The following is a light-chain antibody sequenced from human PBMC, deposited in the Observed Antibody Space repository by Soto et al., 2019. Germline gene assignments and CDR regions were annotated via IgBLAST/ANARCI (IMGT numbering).Light chain of an antibody. CDR1: ESVSSN. J-gene: IGKJ5*01. V-gene: IGKV3-15*01. CDR2: GAS. CDR3: QPYNSWLPIT. Sequence: VMTLSPATLSVSPGERATLCFMASESVSSNLAWYQQRPGQAPRLVIYGASTRATGIPARFSGGGSGTEFTLTISSLQSADFAIYYCQPYNSWLPITFAQRARLAIK.